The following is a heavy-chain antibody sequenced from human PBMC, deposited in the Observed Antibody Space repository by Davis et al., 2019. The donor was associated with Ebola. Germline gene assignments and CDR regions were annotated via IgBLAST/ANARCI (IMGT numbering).Heavy chain of an antibody. Sequence: GGSLRLSCAASGFTFSSYSMNWVRQAPGKGLEWVSVIYSGGSTYYADSVKGRFTISRHNSKNTLYLQMNSLRAEDTAVYYCARGRWLHLGPIFDYWGQGTLVTVSS. J-gene: IGHJ4*02. CDR2: IYSGGST. CDR1: GFTFSSYS. CDR3: ARGRWLHLGPIFDY. D-gene: IGHD5-24*01. V-gene: IGHV3-53*04.